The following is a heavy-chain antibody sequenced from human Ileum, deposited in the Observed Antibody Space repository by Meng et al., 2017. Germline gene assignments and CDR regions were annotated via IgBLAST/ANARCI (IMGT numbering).Heavy chain of an antibody. CDR1: GGTFSSYI. CDR2: IIPILGIA. J-gene: IGHJ4*02. D-gene: IGHD3-3*01. V-gene: IGHV1-69*02. Sequence: QVQLVQSGAEVKKPGSSVKVSCKASGGTFSSYIISWVRQAPGQGLEWMGRIIPILGIANYAQKFQGRVTITADKSTSTAYMELSSLRSEDTAVYYCARSSLGWPFLPFDYWGQGTLVTVSS. CDR3: ARSSLGWPFLPFDY.